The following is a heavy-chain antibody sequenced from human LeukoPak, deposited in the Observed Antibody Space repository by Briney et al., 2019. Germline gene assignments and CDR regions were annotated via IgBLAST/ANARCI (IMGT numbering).Heavy chain of an antibody. CDR1: GFTFSSYA. Sequence: GGSLRLSCAASGFTFSSYAMHWVRQAPGKGLEWVAVISYDGSNKYYADSVKGRFTISRDNSKNTLYLQMNSLRAEDTAVYYCARDRYYGAFDIWGQGTMVTVSS. V-gene: IGHV3-30*04. CDR3: ARDRYYGAFDI. J-gene: IGHJ3*02. D-gene: IGHD3-10*01. CDR2: ISYDGSNK.